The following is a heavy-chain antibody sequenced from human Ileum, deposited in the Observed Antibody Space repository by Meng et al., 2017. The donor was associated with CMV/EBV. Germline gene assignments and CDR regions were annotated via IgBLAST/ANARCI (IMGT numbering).Heavy chain of an antibody. Sequence: ESLKISCAASGSTFSNAWMSWVRQATGKRLEWVVRTKSKTDGGTTDYAAPVKGRFTISRDDSKNTLYLQMNSLKTEDTAGYYCTTITMMVHWGQGTTVTVSS. CDR3: TTITMMVH. J-gene: IGHJ6*02. CDR2: TKSKTDGGTT. D-gene: IGHD3-22*01. V-gene: IGHV3-15*01. CDR1: GSTFSNAW.